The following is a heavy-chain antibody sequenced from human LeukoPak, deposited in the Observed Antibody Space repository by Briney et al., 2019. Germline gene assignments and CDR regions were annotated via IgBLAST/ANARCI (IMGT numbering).Heavy chain of an antibody. CDR3: ARKRGKEVYYMDV. CDR1: GGSFSGYY. CDR2: INHSGST. Sequence: SETLSLTCAVYGGSFSGYYWSWIRQPPGKGLEWIGEINHSGSTNYNPSLKSRVTMSVDTSKNQFSLKLSSVTAADTAVYYCARKRGKEVYYMDVWGKGTTVTVSS. D-gene: IGHD4-23*01. V-gene: IGHV4-34*01. J-gene: IGHJ6*03.